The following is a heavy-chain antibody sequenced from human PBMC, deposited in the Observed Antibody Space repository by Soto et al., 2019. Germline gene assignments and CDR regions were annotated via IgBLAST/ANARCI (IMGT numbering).Heavy chain of an antibody. D-gene: IGHD6-25*01. V-gene: IGHV3-30*18. J-gene: IGHJ6*02. CDR2: ISYDGSNK. CDR3: AKGAAGMDV. CDR1: GFTFSSYG. Sequence: GGSLRLSCAASGFTFSSYGMHWVRQAPGKGLEWVAVISYDGSNKYYADSVKGRFTISRDNSKDTLYLQMNSLRAEDTAVYYCAKGAAGMDVCVQGATVTVSS.